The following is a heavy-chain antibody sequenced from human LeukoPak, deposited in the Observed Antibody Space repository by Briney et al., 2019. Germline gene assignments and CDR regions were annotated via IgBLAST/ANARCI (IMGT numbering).Heavy chain of an antibody. CDR1: GASMNGYF. Sequence: SETLSLTCSVSGASMNGYFWNWVRQTPEKGLEWIGYVSHTGATTSNPTLKSRVSITIDTSKSQISLTMTSVTAADSALYYCARDRRGSFDTFDFWGPGTRVSVSA. CDR3: ARDRRGSFDTFDF. D-gene: IGHD1-26*01. V-gene: IGHV4-59*01. J-gene: IGHJ4*03. CDR2: VSHTGAT.